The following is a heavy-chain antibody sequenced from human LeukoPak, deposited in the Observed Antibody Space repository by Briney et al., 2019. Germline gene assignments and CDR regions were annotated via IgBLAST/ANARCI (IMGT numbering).Heavy chain of an antibody. CDR2: IYYSGST. J-gene: IGHJ4*02. Sequence: SETLSLTCTVAGGSISSYYWSWIRQPPGKGLEWIGYIYYSGSTNYNPSLKSRVTISVDTSKNQFSLKLSSVTAADTAVYYCARAPSLYYFDSWGQGTLVTVSS. D-gene: IGHD2/OR15-2a*01. V-gene: IGHV4-59*08. CDR3: ARAPSLYYFDS. CDR1: GGSISSYY.